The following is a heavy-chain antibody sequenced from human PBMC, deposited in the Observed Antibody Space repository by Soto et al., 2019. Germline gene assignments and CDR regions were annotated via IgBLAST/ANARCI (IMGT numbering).Heavy chain of an antibody. J-gene: IGHJ4*01. Sequence: GGSLRLSCAASGFTFSDSYMSWLRQAPGKGLEWVSYISTSGNTIYYADSVKGRFTISRDNAKNSLYLQMNSLRAEDKAVYYCATVNKFLVYWGQGTLVTVSS. V-gene: IGHV3-11*01. CDR1: GFTFSDSY. CDR3: ATVNKFLVY. CDR2: ISTSGNTI. D-gene: IGHD2-8*02.